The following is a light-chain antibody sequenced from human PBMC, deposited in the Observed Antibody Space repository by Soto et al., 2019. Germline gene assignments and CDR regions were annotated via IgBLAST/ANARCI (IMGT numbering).Light chain of an antibody. J-gene: IGKJ2*03. V-gene: IGKV1-39*01. CDR2: AEY. Sequence: DIQMTQSPSSLSASVGDRVTITCRASQNIRNYLNWYQQTPGTAPKLLIYAEYNLQSGVPSRFSGSGSGADFTLTISSLQPEDSATYYCQQSSSTPYSFGQGTKLQIK. CDR3: QQSSSTPYS. CDR1: QNIRNY.